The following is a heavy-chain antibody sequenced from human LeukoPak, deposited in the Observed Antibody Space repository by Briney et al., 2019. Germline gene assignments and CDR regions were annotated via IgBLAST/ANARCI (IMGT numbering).Heavy chain of an antibody. V-gene: IGHV3-53*01. CDR3: ARGVATADY. CDR1: GFTVSSNY. D-gene: IGHD5-12*01. J-gene: IGHJ4*02. CDR2: ISGSGGGT. Sequence: GGSLRLSCAASGFTVSSNYMSWVRQAPGKGLEWVSLISGSGGGTYYANSVKGRFTISRDNSKNTLYLQMNSLRAEDTAVYYCARGVATADYWGQGTLVTVSS.